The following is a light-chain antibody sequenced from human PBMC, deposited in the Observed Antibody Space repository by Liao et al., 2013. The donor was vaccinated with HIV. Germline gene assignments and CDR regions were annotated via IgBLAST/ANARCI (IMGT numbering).Light chain of an antibody. J-gene: IGLJ3*02. Sequence: SYELIQPPSVSVSPGQTARITCSGDALSRKYAYWYKQKPGQAPVLVIYKSSERPSGIPERFSGSSSGTTVTLTISGVQAEDEADYYCQSADSSGTCPVFGGGTKLTVL. CDR1: ALSRKY. V-gene: IGLV3-25*03. CDR3: QSADSSGTCPV. CDR2: KSS.